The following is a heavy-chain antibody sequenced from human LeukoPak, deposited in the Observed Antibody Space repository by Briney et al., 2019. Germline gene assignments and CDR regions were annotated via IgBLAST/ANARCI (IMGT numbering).Heavy chain of an antibody. CDR1: GFTFSDYY. V-gene: IGHV3-11*03. D-gene: IGHD2-15*01. Sequence: GGSLRLSCAASGFTFSDYYMSWIRQAPGKGLEWVSYISSSSSYTNYADSVKGRFTISRDNAKNSLYLQMNSLRAEDTAVCYCARSRYCSGGSCYIFDYWGQGTLVTVSS. CDR2: ISSSSSYT. J-gene: IGHJ4*02. CDR3: ARSRYCSGGSCYIFDY.